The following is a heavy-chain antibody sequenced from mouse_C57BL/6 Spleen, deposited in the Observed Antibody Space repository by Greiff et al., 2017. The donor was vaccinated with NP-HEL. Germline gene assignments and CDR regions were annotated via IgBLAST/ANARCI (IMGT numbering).Heavy chain of an antibody. J-gene: IGHJ3*01. Sequence: DVKLVESGGGLVKPGGSLKLSCAASGFTFSSYTMSWVRQTPEKRLEWVATISGGGGNTYYPDSVKGRFTISRDNAKNTLYLQMSSLRSEDTALYYCARNYGSSPWFAYWGQGTLVTVSA. V-gene: IGHV5-9*01. CDR2: ISGGGGNT. CDR1: GFTFSSYT. CDR3: ARNYGSSPWFAY. D-gene: IGHD1-1*01.